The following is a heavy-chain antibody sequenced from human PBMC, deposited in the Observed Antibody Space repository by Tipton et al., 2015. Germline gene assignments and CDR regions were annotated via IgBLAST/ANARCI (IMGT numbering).Heavy chain of an antibody. CDR3: ARRSSRFYNNDY. V-gene: IGHV4-30-4*01. J-gene: IGHJ4*02. CDR1: GDSISNSHNF. CDR2: VVYRGGT. Sequence: LRLSCNVSGDSISNSHNFWSWIRQSPGKGLEWIGSVVYRGGTYYSPLLKSRVTISVDTSKNQFSLKLSSVTAADTAVYYCARRSSRFYNNDYWGQGTLVTVSS. D-gene: IGHD1-14*01.